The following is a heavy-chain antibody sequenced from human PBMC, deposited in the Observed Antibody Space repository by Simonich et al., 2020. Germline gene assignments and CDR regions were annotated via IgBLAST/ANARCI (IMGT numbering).Heavy chain of an antibody. CDR1: GFTFSSYS. CDR3: ARWIAVAGTGAYGMDV. V-gene: IGHV3-21*01. Sequence: EVQLVESGGGLVKPGGSLRLSCAASGFTFSSYSMNWVHQAPGKGREWVTSISSSSSYIYYADSENGRFNISRDNAKNSLYLQMNSLRAEDTAVYYCARWIAVAGTGAYGMDVWGQGTTVTVSS. CDR2: ISSSSSYI. D-gene: IGHD6-19*01. J-gene: IGHJ6*02.